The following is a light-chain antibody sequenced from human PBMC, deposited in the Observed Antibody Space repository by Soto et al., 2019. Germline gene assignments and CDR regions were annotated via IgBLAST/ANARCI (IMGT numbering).Light chain of an antibody. CDR3: LTWGTGIQV. CDR2: INSDGSH. Sequence: QLVLTQSPSASASLGASVKLTCALSSGHSNYAIAWHQQQPEKGPRFLMKINSDGSHNKGDGIPDRFSGSSSGAERYLSISRLQSEDEADYYCLTWGTGIQVFGGGTKVTVL. CDR1: SGHSNYA. J-gene: IGLJ2*01. V-gene: IGLV4-69*01.